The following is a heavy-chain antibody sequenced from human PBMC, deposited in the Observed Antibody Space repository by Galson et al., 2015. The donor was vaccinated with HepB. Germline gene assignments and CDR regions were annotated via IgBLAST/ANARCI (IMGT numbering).Heavy chain of an antibody. J-gene: IGHJ4*02. V-gene: IGHV3-48*02. Sequence: LRLSCAASGFTFSSYSMNWVRQAPGKGLEWVSYISSSSSTIYYADSVKGRFTISRDNAKNSLYLQMNSLRDEDTAVYYCARDSFAYYDSSGYYYWGQGTLVTVSS. CDR1: GFTFSSYS. CDR3: ARDSFAYYDSSGYYY. D-gene: IGHD3-22*01. CDR2: ISSSSSTI.